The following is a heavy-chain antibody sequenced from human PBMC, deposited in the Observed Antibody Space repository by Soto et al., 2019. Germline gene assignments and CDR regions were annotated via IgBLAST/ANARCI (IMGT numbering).Heavy chain of an antibody. V-gene: IGHV3-30-3*01. Sequence: QGQLEESGGGVVQPGRSLRLSCAASGFTFSSHAMHWVRQAPGKGLEWVAVISYDGSNKYSADSVKGRFPISRDNSKNALHLQTDSMRPEDTALYDCVRDRVVAGIGEVDYWGQGTLVTVS. J-gene: IGHJ4*02. CDR3: VRDRVVAGIGEVDY. CDR2: ISYDGSNK. CDR1: GFTFSSHA. D-gene: IGHD6-19*01.